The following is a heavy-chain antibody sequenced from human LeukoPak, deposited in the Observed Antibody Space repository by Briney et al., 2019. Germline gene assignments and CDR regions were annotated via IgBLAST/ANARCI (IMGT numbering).Heavy chain of an antibody. D-gene: IGHD2-15*01. CDR2: IYSGGST. J-gene: IGHJ4*02. CDR1: GFTVSSNY. CDR3: ARDSGGFEGVFDY. V-gene: IGHV3-53*01. Sequence: RGSLRLSCAASGFTVSSNYMSWVRQAPGKGLEWVSVIYSGGSTYYADSVKGRFTISRDNSKNTLYLQMNSLRAEDTAVYYCARDSGGFEGVFDYWGQGTLVTVSS.